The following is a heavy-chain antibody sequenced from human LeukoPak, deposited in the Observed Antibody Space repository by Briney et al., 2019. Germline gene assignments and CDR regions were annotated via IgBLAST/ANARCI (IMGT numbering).Heavy chain of an antibody. CDR1: GGSISSYY. CDR2: IHYSGST. D-gene: IGHD4-17*01. Sequence: SETLSLTCTVSGGSISSYYWSWIRQPPGKGLEWIGYIHYSGSTNYNPSLKSRVTISVDTSKNQFSLKLSSVTAADTAVYYCARDTPSYGFDYWGQGTLVTVSS. V-gene: IGHV4-59*01. J-gene: IGHJ4*02. CDR3: ARDTPSYGFDY.